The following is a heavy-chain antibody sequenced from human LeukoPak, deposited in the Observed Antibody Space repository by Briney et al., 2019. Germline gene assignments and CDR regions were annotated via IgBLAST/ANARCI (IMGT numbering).Heavy chain of an antibody. J-gene: IGHJ5*02. CDR3: AKDTTRYSIRVGTWFDP. Sequence: PGRSLRLSCAASGFTFDDYAMHWVRQAPGKGLEWVSGISWNSGSIGYADSVKGRFTISRDNAKNSLYLQMNSLRAEDTALYYYAKDTTRYSIRVGTWFDPWGQGTLVTVSS. CDR1: GFTFDDYA. CDR2: ISWNSGSI. V-gene: IGHV3-9*01. D-gene: IGHD6-13*01.